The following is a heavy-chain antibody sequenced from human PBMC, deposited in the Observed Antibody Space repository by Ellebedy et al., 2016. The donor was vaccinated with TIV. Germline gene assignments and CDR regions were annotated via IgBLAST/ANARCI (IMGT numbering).Heavy chain of an antibody. Sequence: MPSETLSLTCTVSSGSISNYYWSWIRQPAGKGLEWIGRFYPSGSTKYNPSLKSRVTMSVDTSKKQISLRLSSVTAADTAVYYCAKEGRGRWYFDLWGRGTLVTVSS. CDR3: AKEGRGRWYFDL. D-gene: IGHD6-25*01. J-gene: IGHJ2*01. CDR1: SGSISNYY. V-gene: IGHV4-4*07. CDR2: FYPSGST.